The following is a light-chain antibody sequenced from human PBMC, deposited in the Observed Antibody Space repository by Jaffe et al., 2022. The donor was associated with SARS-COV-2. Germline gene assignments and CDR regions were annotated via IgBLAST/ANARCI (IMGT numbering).Light chain of an antibody. Sequence: EIVLTQSPGTLSLSPGERGTLSCRASQSISSSYLAWYQQKPGQAPRLLIYGASSRATGIPDRFSGSGSGTDFTLTVSRLEPEDFAVYYCQHYGNSPYTFGQGTKLEIK. V-gene: IGKV3-20*01. CDR3: QHYGNSPYT. J-gene: IGKJ2*01. CDR2: GAS. CDR1: QSISSSY.